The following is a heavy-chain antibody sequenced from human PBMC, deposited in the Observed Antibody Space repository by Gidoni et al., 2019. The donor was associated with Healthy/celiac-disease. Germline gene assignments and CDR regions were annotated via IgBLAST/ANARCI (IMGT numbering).Heavy chain of an antibody. CDR3: ARGGYYDSSGPGAY. Sequence: QVQLVESGGGVVQPGRSLRLSCAASGFTLSSYAMHWVRQAPGKGLEWVAVISYDGSNKYYADSVKGRFTISRDNSKNTLYLQMNSLRAEDTAVYYCARGGYYDSSGPGAYWGQGTLVTVSS. V-gene: IGHV3-30-3*01. D-gene: IGHD3-22*01. CDR1: GFTLSSYA. CDR2: ISYDGSNK. J-gene: IGHJ4*02.